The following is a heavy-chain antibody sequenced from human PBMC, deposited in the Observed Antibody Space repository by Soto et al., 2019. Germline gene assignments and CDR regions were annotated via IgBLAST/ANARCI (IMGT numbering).Heavy chain of an antibody. D-gene: IGHD6-13*01. V-gene: IGHV7-4-1*01. CDR2: INTNTGSP. CDR1: GYTFTSYA. CDR3: ARVYSSSWYDYYYYGMDV. Sequence: ASAKVSCKASGYTFTSYAMNWVRQAPGQGLEWMGWINTNTGSPTYAQGFTGRFVFSLDTSASTAYLQICSLKAEDTAVYYCARVYSSSWYDYYYYGMDVWGQGTTVTVSS. J-gene: IGHJ6*02.